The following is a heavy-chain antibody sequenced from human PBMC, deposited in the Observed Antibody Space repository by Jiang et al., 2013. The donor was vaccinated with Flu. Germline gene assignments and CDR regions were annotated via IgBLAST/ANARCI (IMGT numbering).Heavy chain of an antibody. CDR3: ARRAYYDSSGYHIPYFDY. J-gene: IGHJ4*02. CDR2: IDPSDSYT. D-gene: IGHD3-22*01. V-gene: IGHV5-10-1*01. CDR1: GYSFTSYW. Sequence: GAEVKKPGESLRISCKGSGYSFTSYWISWVRQMPGKGLEWMGRIDPSDSYTNYSPSFQGHVTISADKSISTAYLQWSSLKASDTAMYYCARRAYYDSSGYHIPYFDYWGQGTLVTVSS.